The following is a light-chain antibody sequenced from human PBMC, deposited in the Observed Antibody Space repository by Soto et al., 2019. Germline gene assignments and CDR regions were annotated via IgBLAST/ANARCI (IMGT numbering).Light chain of an antibody. V-gene: IGLV2-11*01. Sequence: QSVLTQPRPVSGPPGQSVTISCTGTSSDVGAYNYVSWYQQHSGKAPKFMIYDVSKRPSGVPDRFSGSKSGNTASLTISGLQAEDEADYYCCSYAGTYSYVFGTGTKVTVL. J-gene: IGLJ1*01. CDR3: CSYAGTYSYV. CDR2: DVS. CDR1: SSDVGAYNY.